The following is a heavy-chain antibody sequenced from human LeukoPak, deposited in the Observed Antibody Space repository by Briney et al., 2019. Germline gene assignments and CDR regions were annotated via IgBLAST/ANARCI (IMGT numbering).Heavy chain of an antibody. V-gene: IGHV4-59*08. D-gene: IGHD6-13*01. CDR1: GGSISSYY. CDR3: ARMEAAAGGYYYYYGMDV. J-gene: IGHJ6*02. CDR2: IYYSGST. Sequence: SETLSLTCTVSGGSISSYYWSWVRQPPGKGLEWVGDIYYSGSTNYNPSLKSRVTISVDTSKNQFSLKLSSVTAADTAVYYCARMEAAAGGYYYYYGMDVWGQGTTVTVSS.